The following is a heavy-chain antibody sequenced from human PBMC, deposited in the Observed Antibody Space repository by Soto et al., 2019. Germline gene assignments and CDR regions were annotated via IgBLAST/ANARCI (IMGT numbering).Heavy chain of an antibody. CDR1: GYTFTSYG. V-gene: IGHV1-18*01. CDR3: ARGPNPYYDILTGYYPFHI. D-gene: IGHD3-9*01. CDR2: ISAYNGNT. Sequence: ASVKVSCKASGYTFTSYGISWVRQAPGQGLEWMGWISAYNGNTNYAQKLQGRVTRTTETSTSTAYMELRSLRSDDTAVYYCARGPNPYYDILTGYYPFHIWGQGTLVTVSS. J-gene: IGHJ4*02.